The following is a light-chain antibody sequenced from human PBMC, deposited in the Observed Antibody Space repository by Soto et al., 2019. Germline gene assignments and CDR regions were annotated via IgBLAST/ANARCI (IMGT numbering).Light chain of an antibody. V-gene: IGKV3-15*01. CDR2: DAY. CDR1: ENVSNK. J-gene: IGKJ1*01. Sequence: EIVMTQSPATLSVSPGERATLSCRASENVSNKLAWYQRKPGQAPRLLIFDAYTRATGIPARFSGSGSGTEFTLTISSLQSEDLAVYYCQQYNNWWTFCQGTKVEIK. CDR3: QQYNNWWT.